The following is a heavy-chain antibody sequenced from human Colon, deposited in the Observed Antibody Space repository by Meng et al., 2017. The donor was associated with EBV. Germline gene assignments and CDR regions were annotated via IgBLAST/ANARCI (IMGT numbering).Heavy chain of an antibody. D-gene: IGHD2-8*02. V-gene: IGHV4-4*02. CDR2: IYHNGQT. Sequence: LEGSGGGQGKPSGTLSLPCAVSGTSISTSNWWSWIRQSPGEGLEWIGAIYHNGQTNYNPSLKSRVSMSVDESKNEFSLNLKSVTAADTAVYYCARDGGVTHIPWGQGVLVTVSS. J-gene: IGHJ5*02. CDR3: ARDGGVTHIP. CDR1: GTSISTSNW.